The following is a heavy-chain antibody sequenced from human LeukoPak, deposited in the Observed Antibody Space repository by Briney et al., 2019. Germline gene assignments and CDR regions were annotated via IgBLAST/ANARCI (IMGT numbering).Heavy chain of an antibody. CDR2: ISSDGTNK. CDR1: GFTFSSCD. D-gene: IGHD2-21*01. V-gene: IGHV3-30*04. J-gene: IGHJ4*02. Sequence: GGSLRLSCAASGFTFSSCDMHWVRQAPGKGLEWVAVISSDGTNKYYADSLKGRFTISRDNSKNTLYLQMNSLRAEDTAVYFCARDRGSPLQKPIPRDYYFDSWGQGSLVTVSS. CDR3: ARDRGSPLQKPIPRDYYFDS.